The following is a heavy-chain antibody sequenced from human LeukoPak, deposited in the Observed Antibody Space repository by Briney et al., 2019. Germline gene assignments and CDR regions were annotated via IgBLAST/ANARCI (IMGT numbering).Heavy chain of an antibody. CDR3: ARSMVRGEGYYYYGMDV. J-gene: IGHJ6*04. Sequence: SVKVSCKASGGTFSSYAISWVRQAPGQGLEWMGGLIPIFGTANYAQKFQGRVTITADKSTSTAYMELSSLRSEDTAVYYCARSMVRGEGYYYYGMDVWGKGTTVTVSS. CDR1: GGTFSSYA. D-gene: IGHD3-10*01. CDR2: LIPIFGTA. V-gene: IGHV1-69*06.